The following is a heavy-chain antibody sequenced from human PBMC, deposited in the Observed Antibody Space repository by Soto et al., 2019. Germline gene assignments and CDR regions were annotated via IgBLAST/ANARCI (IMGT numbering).Heavy chain of an antibody. Sequence: QVQLQQWGAGLLKPSETLSLTCAVYGGSFSGYYWNWIRQPPGKGLEWIGEINHSGSTNYNPSLKSRVTISVDTSKNQFSLKLSSVTAADTAVYYCARYDYGDYVFDYWGQGTLVTVSS. V-gene: IGHV4-34*01. D-gene: IGHD4-17*01. CDR3: ARYDYGDYVFDY. J-gene: IGHJ4*02. CDR1: GGSFSGYY. CDR2: INHSGST.